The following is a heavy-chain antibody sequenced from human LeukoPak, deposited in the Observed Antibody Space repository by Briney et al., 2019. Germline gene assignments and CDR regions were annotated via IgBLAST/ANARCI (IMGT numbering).Heavy chain of an antibody. V-gene: IGHV3-23*01. Sequence: AXXWXRQAPGXXXXWVSGISESGAITHXADSVKGRFTISRDXXKTXVCLQMNSLRAEDTAVYYCXXXXXXXXXXXYXXNWXQGXXXXVSS. J-gene: IGHJ1*01. CDR3: XXXXXXXXXXXYXXN. CDR2: ISESGAIT. CDR1: A.